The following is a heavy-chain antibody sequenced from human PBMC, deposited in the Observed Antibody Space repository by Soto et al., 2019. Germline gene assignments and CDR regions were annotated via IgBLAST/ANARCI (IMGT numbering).Heavy chain of an antibody. CDR2: IYYSGST. CDR3: ARHSEDSSSWGISPYYYYYMDV. J-gene: IGHJ6*03. Sequence: QLQLQESGPRLVKPSETLSLTCTVSGGSISSSSYYWGWIRQPPGKGLEWIGSIYYSGSTYYNPSLKSRVTISVDTSKNQFSLKLSSVTAADTAVYYCARHSEDSSSWGISPYYYYYMDVWGKGTTVTVSS. CDR1: GGSISSSSYY. V-gene: IGHV4-39*01. D-gene: IGHD6-13*01.